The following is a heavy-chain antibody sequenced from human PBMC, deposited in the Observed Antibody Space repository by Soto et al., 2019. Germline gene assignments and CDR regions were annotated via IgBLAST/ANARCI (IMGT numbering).Heavy chain of an antibody. V-gene: IGHV4-59*08. CDR1: GGSISPYY. D-gene: IGHD2-2*01. CDR3: ARLGEYYQSLDP. CDR2: IYYSGTT. Sequence: SETLCLTCTVSGGSISPYYWAGIRQSPGKGLEWIGYIYYSGTTSYNPSLKSRVTLSLETSKSQFSLRLSSVTASDTAVYYCARLGEYYQSLDPWGQGTLVTVSS. J-gene: IGHJ5*02.